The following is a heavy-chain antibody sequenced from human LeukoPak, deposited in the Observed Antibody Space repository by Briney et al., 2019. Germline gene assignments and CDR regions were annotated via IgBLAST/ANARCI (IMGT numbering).Heavy chain of an antibody. CDR3: ARGRYYGSGSEFDY. CDR1: GFTFSNAW. CDR2: IYTSGST. V-gene: IGHV4-59*10. Sequence: GSLRLSCAASGFTFSNAWMSWVRQAPGKGLEWIGRIYTSGSTNYNPSLKSRVTMSVDTSKNRFSLKLSSVTAADTAVYYCARGRYYGSGSEFDYWGQGTLVTVSS. D-gene: IGHD3-10*01. J-gene: IGHJ4*02.